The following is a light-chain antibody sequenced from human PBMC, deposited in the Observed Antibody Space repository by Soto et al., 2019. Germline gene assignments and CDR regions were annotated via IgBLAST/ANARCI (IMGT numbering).Light chain of an antibody. CDR2: RNN. J-gene: IGLJ2*01. CDR1: SSNIGSNY. Sequence: LTQPPSASGTPGQRVTISCSGSSSNIGSNYVYWYQQLPGTAPKLLIYRNNQRPSGVPDRFSGSKSGTSASLAISGLRSEDEADYYCAAWDDSLSGHVVFGGGTKVTVL. V-gene: IGLV1-47*01. CDR3: AAWDDSLSGHVV.